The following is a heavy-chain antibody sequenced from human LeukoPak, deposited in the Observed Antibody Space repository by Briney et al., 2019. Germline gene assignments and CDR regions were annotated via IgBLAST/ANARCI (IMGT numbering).Heavy chain of an antibody. J-gene: IGHJ5*02. Sequence: SETLSLTCTVSGGSISSGGYYWSWIRQPPGKGLEWIGYIYHSGSTYYNPSLKSRVTISVDTSKNQFSLKLSSVTAADTAVYYCARERVLAAAGTTTGSWFDPWGQGTLVTVSS. D-gene: IGHD6-13*01. CDR2: IYHSGST. CDR3: ARERVLAAAGTTTGSWFDP. CDR1: GGSISSGGYY. V-gene: IGHV4-30-2*01.